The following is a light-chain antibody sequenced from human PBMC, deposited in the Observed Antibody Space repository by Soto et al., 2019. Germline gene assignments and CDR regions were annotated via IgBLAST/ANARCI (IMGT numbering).Light chain of an antibody. CDR3: KHMLT. J-gene: IGKJ4*01. Sequence: DIQMTQSPSTLSASIGDRVTITCRASQNINNWLAWYQQKPGKAPKFLIYDASTLESGVPSRFSGSGFGTEFSLPISDLQPDDFGSYYCKHMLTFGQGTKVEMK. CDR1: QNINNW. CDR2: DAS. V-gene: IGKV1-5*01.